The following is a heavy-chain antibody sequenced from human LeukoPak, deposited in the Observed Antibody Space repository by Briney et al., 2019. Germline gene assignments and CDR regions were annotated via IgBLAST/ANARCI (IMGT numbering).Heavy chain of an antibody. CDR2: IYYSGST. CDR1: GGSISSYY. J-gene: IGHJ4*02. CDR3: ARHVAVAGNFDY. D-gene: IGHD6-19*01. Sequence: ASETLSLTCTVSGGSISSYYWSWIRQPPGKGLEWIGYIYYSGSTNYNPSLKSRVTISVDTSKNQFSLKLSSVTAADTAVDYCARHVAVAGNFDYWGQGTLVTVSS. V-gene: IGHV4-59*08.